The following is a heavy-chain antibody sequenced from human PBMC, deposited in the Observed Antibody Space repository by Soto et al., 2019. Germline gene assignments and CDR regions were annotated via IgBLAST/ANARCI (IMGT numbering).Heavy chain of an antibody. Sequence: TLSLTCTVSGGSISSGDYYWSWIRQPPGKGLEWIGYIYYSGSTYYNPSLKSRVTISVDTSKNQFSLKLRSVTAADTAVYYCARDNILGMLYGGMDVWGRGTTVTVSS. CDR2: IYYSGST. V-gene: IGHV4-30-4*01. D-gene: IGHD2-8*01. J-gene: IGHJ6*02. CDR3: ARDNILGMLYGGMDV. CDR1: GGSISSGDYY.